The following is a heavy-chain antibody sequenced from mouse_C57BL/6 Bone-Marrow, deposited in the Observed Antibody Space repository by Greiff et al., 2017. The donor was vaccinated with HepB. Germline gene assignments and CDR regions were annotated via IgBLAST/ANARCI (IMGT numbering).Heavy chain of an antibody. CDR3: TTGYGNYGYYYAMDY. J-gene: IGHJ4*01. CDR2: IVPENGDT. CDR1: GFNIKDDY. V-gene: IGHV14-4*01. Sequence: LQQSGAELVRPGASVKLSCTASGFNIKDDYMHWVKQRPEQGLEWIGWIVPENGDTEYASKFQGKATITADTSSNTAYLQLSSLTSEDTAVYYCTTGYGNYGYYYAMDYWGQGTSVTVSS. D-gene: IGHD2-10*02.